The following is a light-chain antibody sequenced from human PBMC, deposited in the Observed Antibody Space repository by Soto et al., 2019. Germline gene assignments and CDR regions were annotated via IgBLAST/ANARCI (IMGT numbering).Light chain of an antibody. V-gene: IGKV1-39*01. CDR3: QQSYNTPWR. J-gene: IGKJ1*01. Sequence: DLQITHSPFSLSPPVLCRVTIPCRASQSISSYLNWYQQKPGKVPRLLIYAASSLQSGVPSRFSGSGSGTDFTLTVSSLQPEDFATYYCQQSYNTPWRFGQGPRWIS. CDR1: QSISSY. CDR2: AAS.